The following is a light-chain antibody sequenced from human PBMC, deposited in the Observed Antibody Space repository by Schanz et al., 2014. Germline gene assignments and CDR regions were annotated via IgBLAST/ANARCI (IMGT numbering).Light chain of an antibody. Sequence: QSVLTQPPSVSGAPGQRVTISCTGSSSNIGAGYDVHWYQQLPGTAPKLLIYGNSNRPSGVPDRISGSKSGTSASLAITGLQAEDEADYYCSSYAGSNNFWDWVFGTGTKLTVL. V-gene: IGLV1-40*01. CDR3: SSYAGSNNFWDWV. J-gene: IGLJ1*01. CDR1: SSNIGAGYD. CDR2: GNS.